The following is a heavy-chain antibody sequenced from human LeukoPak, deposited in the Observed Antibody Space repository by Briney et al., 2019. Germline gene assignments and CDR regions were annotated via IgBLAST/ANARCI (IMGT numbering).Heavy chain of an antibody. D-gene: IGHD5-18*01. CDR2: ISGGSSFT. V-gene: IGHV3-21*01. J-gene: IGHJ4*02. Sequence: GGSLRLSCAASGFSFSSFSMNWVRQAPGKGREGVSDISGGSSFTYYVGSVKGRFTISRDNAKNSLYLQMNSLSAEDTAVYYCAREDADTAMVSLDYWGQGPLVTVSS. CDR1: GFSFSSFS. CDR3: AREDADTAMVSLDY.